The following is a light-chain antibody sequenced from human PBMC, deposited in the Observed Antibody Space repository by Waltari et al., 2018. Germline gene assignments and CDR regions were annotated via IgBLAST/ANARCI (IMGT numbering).Light chain of an antibody. Sequence: DIQMTQSPSSLSASVGDRVTITCQASQDITNCLNWYQQKPGQAPKLLIYDASNLKTGVPSRFSRRGFGTDFTFTISSLQPEDVATYYCQQYDVLQYTFGPGTKVNLK. CDR2: DAS. V-gene: IGKV1-33*01. J-gene: IGKJ3*01. CDR3: QQYDVLQYT. CDR1: QDITNC.